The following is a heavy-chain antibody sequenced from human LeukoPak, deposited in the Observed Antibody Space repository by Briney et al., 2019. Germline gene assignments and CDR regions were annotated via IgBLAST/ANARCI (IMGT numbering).Heavy chain of an antibody. D-gene: IGHD3-10*01. CDR1: GFTFSSYE. V-gene: IGHV3-48*03. CDR3: ASSPRGVY. CDR2: ISGSGTTI. Sequence: GGSLRLSCAASGFTFSSYEMRWVRQAPGKGLEWVSEISGSGTTIFYADSVKGRFTASRDNAKNSLYLQMNSLRVEDTAVYYCASSPRGVYWGQGTLVTVSS. J-gene: IGHJ4*02.